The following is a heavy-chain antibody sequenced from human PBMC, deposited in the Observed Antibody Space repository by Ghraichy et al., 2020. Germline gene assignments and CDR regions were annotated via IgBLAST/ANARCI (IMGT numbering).Heavy chain of an antibody. J-gene: IGHJ5*02. V-gene: IGHV4-38-2*02. CDR3: VRDLSGSYYGGWFDP. D-gene: IGHD1-26*01. Sequence: SETLSLTCAVSGFSISSGYYWGWIRQPPGEGLEWIGSLYHSGTTYYNPSLKSRLTISVNTSKNQFSLNLSSVTAADTAVYYCVRDLSGSYYGGWFDPWGQGTLVTVSS. CDR2: LYHSGTT. CDR1: GFSISSGYY.